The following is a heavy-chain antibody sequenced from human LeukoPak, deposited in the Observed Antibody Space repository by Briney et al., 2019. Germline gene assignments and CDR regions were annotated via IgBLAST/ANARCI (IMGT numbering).Heavy chain of an antibody. J-gene: IGHJ3*02. Sequence: TGGSLRLSCAASGFTFSSYRMNWVRQAPGKGLEWVSSISSSSSYIYYADSVKGRFTISRDNAKNSLYLQMNSLRAEDTAVYYCARDFRPLGAFDIWGQGTMVTVSS. CDR2: ISSSSSYI. CDR3: ARDFRPLGAFDI. D-gene: IGHD7-27*01. CDR1: GFTFSSYR. V-gene: IGHV3-21*01.